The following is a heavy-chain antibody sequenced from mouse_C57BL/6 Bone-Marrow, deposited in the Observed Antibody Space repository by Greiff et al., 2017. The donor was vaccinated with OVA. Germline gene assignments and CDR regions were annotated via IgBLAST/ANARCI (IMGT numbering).Heavy chain of an antibody. Sequence: QVQLQQPGAELVKPGASVKMSCKASGYTFTSYWITWVKQRPGQGLEWIGDIYPGSGSTNYNEKFKSKATLTVDTSSSTAYMQLSSLTSEDSAVYYCARPRYYSNYGYFDVWGTGTTVTVSS. CDR1: GYTFTSYW. CDR2: IYPGSGST. J-gene: IGHJ1*03. D-gene: IGHD2-5*01. V-gene: IGHV1-55*01. CDR3: ARPRYYSNYGYFDV.